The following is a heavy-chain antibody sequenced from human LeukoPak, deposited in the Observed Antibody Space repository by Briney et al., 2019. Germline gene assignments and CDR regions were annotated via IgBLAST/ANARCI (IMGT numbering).Heavy chain of an antibody. CDR2: ISWNSGSM. J-gene: IGHJ4*02. V-gene: IGHV3-9*01. CDR3: AKDSGSSSPLHFDY. Sequence: GGCLRLSCAASGFTFADYAMQCVRQAPGKGLEWVSGISWNSGSMGYADSVKGRFTISRDNAKNSLYLQMNSLRAEDTALYYCAKDSGSSSPLHFDYWGQGTLVTVSS. CDR1: GFTFADYA. D-gene: IGHD6-13*01.